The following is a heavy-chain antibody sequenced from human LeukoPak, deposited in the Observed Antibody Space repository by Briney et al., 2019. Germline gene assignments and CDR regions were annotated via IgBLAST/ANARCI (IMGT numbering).Heavy chain of an antibody. V-gene: IGHV3-21*01. J-gene: IGHJ4*02. Sequence: GGSLRLSCAASGFTFSSYSMNWVRQAPGKGLEWVSSISSSSSYIYYADSVKGRFTISRDNAKNSLYLQMNSLRAEDTAVYYCASQNSSSFAYDYWGQGTLVTVSS. CDR3: ASQNSSSFAYDY. CDR1: GFTFSSYS. CDR2: ISSSSSYI. D-gene: IGHD6-13*01.